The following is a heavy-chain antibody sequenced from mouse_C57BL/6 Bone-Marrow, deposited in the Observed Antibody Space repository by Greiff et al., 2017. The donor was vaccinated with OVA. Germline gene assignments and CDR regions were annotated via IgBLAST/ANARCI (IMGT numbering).Heavy chain of an antibody. Sequence: VQLQQPGAELVMPGASVKLSCKASGYTFTSYWMHWVKQRPGQGLEWIGEIDPSDSYTNYNQKFKGKSTLTVDKSSSTAYMQLSSLTSEDSAVYYCARQGHRAYAMDYWGQGTSVTVSS. J-gene: IGHJ4*01. V-gene: IGHV1-69*01. D-gene: IGHD3-3*01. CDR2: IDPSDSYT. CDR3: ARQGHRAYAMDY. CDR1: GYTFTSYW.